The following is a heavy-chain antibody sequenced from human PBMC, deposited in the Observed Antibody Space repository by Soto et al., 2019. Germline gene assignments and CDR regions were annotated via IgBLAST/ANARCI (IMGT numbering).Heavy chain of an antibody. CDR2: ISAYNGNT. CDR3: ARGVVVVPAAIRPNGYYYYYMDV. D-gene: IGHD2-2*01. Sequence: QVQLVQSGAELKKPGASVKVSCKASGYTFTSYGIRWVRQAPGQGLEWMGWISAYNGNTNDAQKLQGRVTMTKDTSTRTAYMELRSLRSDDTAVYYCARGVVVVPAAIRPNGYYYYYMDVWGKGTTVTVSS. V-gene: IGHV1-18*01. J-gene: IGHJ6*03. CDR1: GYTFTSYG.